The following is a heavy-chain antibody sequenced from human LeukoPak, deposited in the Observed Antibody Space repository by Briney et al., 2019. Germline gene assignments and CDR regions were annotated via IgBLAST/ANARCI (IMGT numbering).Heavy chain of an antibody. CDR1: GGTFSSYA. D-gene: IGHD2-21*02. Sequence: SVKVSCKASGGTFSSYAISWVRQAPGQGLEWMGGIIPIFGTANYAQKFRGRVTITTDESTSTAYMELSSLRSEDTAVYYCASSRVGLVTGDYWGQGTLVTVSS. V-gene: IGHV1-69*05. CDR2: IIPIFGTA. CDR3: ASSRVGLVTGDY. J-gene: IGHJ4*02.